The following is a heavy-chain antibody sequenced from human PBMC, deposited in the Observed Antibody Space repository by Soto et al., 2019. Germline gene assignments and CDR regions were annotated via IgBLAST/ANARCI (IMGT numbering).Heavy chain of an antibody. CDR1: GFTFSSYS. D-gene: IGHD3-16*01. CDR2: ISSSSSTI. Sequence: PGGSLRLSCAASGFTFSSYSMNWVRQAPGKGLEWVSYISSSSSTIYYADSVKGRFTISRDNAKNSLYLQINSLRAEDTAVYYCARDHLSWLATLDPFGWFDPWGQGTLVTVSS. J-gene: IGHJ5*02. V-gene: IGHV3-48*01. CDR3: ARDHLSWLATLDPFGWFDP.